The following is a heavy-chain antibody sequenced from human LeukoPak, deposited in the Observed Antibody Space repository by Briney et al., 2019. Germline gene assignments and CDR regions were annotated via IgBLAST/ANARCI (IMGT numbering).Heavy chain of an antibody. CDR3: ARESSSSWRDFDY. CDR1: GFTFSSYS. J-gene: IGHJ4*02. Sequence: GGSLRLSCAASGFTFSSYSMNWVRQAPGKGLEWVSYISGSSSTIYYADSVKGRFTISRDNAKNSLYLQMNSLRAEDTAVYYCARESSSSWRDFDYWGQGTLVTVSS. V-gene: IGHV3-48*01. CDR2: ISGSSSTI. D-gene: IGHD6-13*01.